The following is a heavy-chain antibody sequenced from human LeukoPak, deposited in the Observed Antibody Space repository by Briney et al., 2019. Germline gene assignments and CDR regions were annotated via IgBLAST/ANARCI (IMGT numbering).Heavy chain of an antibody. V-gene: IGHV3-21*01. Sequence: GGSLRLSCAASGFTFSSYSMNWVHQAPGKGLEWVSSISSSSSYIYYADSVKGRFTISRDNAKNSLYLQMNSLRAEDTAVYYCARDSYYYYGMDVWGQGTTVTVSS. CDR1: GFTFSSYS. CDR3: ARDSYYYYGMDV. J-gene: IGHJ6*01. CDR2: ISSSSSYI.